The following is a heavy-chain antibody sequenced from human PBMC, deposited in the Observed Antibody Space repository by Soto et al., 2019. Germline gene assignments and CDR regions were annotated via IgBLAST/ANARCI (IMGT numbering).Heavy chain of an antibody. CDR2: ISGSGGST. Sequence: EVQMLESGGGLVQPGGSLRLSCAASGFTFSSYAMSWVRQAPGKGLEWVSAISGSGGSTYYADSVKGRFTISRDNSKNTLNLQMNSLTAEDTAVYYCAIAKKWELRAEYFQHWGEGTMVTVSS. J-gene: IGHJ1*01. D-gene: IGHD1-26*01. V-gene: IGHV3-23*01. CDR1: GFTFSSYA. CDR3: AIAKKWELRAEYFQH.